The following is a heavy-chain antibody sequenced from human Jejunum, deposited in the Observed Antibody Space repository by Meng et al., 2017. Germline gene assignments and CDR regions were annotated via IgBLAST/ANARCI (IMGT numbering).Heavy chain of an antibody. J-gene: IGHJ4*02. CDR1: GLTFSSSW. D-gene: IGHD4-23*01. CDR3: ARGGNFYLDY. CDR2: SSGDGSGT. Sequence: EVQLVESGGGLAQPGGSLRLSCVASGLTFSSSWIHWVRQGPGKGLVWVSRSSGDGSGTTYADSVKGRFTISRDNAKNTVYLQMNSLRSEDSAVYYCARGGNFYLDYWGQGTLVTVSS. V-gene: IGHV3-74*02.